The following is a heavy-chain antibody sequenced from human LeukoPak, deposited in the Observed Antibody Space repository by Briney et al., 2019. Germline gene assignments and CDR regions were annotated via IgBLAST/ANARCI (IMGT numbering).Heavy chain of an antibody. D-gene: IGHD3-22*01. J-gene: IGHJ4*02. CDR2: ISTSGST. CDR1: GGSISSYY. CDR3: ARVRYSDSSVLTRKRSYYFDY. Sequence: SETLSLTCTVSGGSISSYYWSWIRQPAGKGLEPIWHISTSGSTNYNPSLKSRVTMSVDTSKNQFSLNRSSVTAADTAVYYCARVRYSDSSVLTRKRSYYFDYWGQGTLVTVSS. V-gene: IGHV4-4*07.